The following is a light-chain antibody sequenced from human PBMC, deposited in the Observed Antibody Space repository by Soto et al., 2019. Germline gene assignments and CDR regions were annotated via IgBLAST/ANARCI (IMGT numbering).Light chain of an antibody. V-gene: IGLV2-18*02. CDR1: SSDVGSYNR. Sequence: QSALTQPPSVSGSPGQSVTISCTGTSSDVGSYNRVSWYQQPPGTAPKLMIYEVSNRPSGVPVRFSGSKSGNTASLTISGLQAEDEADYYCSSYTSSSTFYVFGTGTKLTVL. CDR3: SSYTSSSTFYV. CDR2: EVS. J-gene: IGLJ1*01.